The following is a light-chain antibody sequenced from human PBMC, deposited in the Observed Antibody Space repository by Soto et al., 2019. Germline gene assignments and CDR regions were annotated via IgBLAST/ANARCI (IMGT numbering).Light chain of an antibody. CDR2: GAS. CDR1: HTVSSS. J-gene: IGKJ1*01. V-gene: IGKV3-15*01. Sequence: IVLTQSPATLSLSPGERATLSCRASHTVSSSLAWYQQKPGQAPRLLIYGASTGATDIPARFSGSGSGTDFSLTISSLQSEDFAVYYCQQYNNWPSVTFGQGTKVDIK. CDR3: QQYNNWPSVT.